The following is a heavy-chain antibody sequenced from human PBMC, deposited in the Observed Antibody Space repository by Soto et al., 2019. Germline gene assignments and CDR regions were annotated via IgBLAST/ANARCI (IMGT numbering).Heavy chain of an antibody. V-gene: IGHV3-30-3*01. CDR3: ARGGSRSGYLISEFDY. CDR1: GFTLSDHY. Sequence: GGSLRLSCAGSGFTLSDHYIDWVRQAPGKGLEWVAVISYDGSNKYYADSVKGRFTISRDNSKNTLYLQMNSLRAEDTAVYYCARGGSRSGYLISEFDYWGQGTLVTVSS. D-gene: IGHD3-22*01. J-gene: IGHJ4*02. CDR2: ISYDGSNK.